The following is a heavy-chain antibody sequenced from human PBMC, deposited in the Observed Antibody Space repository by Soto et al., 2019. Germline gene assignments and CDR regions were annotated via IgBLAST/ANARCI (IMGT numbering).Heavy chain of an antibody. V-gene: IGHV4-39*01. CDR1: GGSISSSSYY. CDR2: IYYSGST. CDR3: ARSLAYCGGDCYSGELDY. D-gene: IGHD2-21*02. Sequence: QLQLQESGPGLVKPSETLSLTCTVSGGSISSSSYYWGWIRQPPGKGLEWIGSIYYSGSTYYNPSLKSRVTISVDTSKNQFSLKLSSVTAADTAVYYCARSLAYCGGDCYSGELDYWGQGTLVTVSS. J-gene: IGHJ4*02.